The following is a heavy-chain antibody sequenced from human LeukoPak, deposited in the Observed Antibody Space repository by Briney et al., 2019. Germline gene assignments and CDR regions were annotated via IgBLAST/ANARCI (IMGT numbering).Heavy chain of an antibody. CDR1: GYTFTSYD. J-gene: IGHJ5*02. V-gene: IGHV1-8*01. CDR2: MNPNSGNT. CDR3: ARGYCSSTRCSHWFDP. Sequence: GASVKVSCKASGYTFTSYDINWVRQATGQGLEWMGWMNPNSGNTGYAQKFQGGVTMTRNTSINTAYMELSSLRSEDTAVYYCARGYCSSTRCSHWFDPWGQGTLVTVSS. D-gene: IGHD2-2*01.